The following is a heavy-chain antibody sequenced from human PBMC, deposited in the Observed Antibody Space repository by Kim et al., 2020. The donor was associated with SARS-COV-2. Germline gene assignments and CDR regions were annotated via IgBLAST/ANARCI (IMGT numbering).Heavy chain of an antibody. J-gene: IGHJ5*02. CDR2: IYYSGST. D-gene: IGHD1-26*01. Sequence: SETLSLTCTVSGGSISSSSYYWGWIRQPPGKGLEWIGSIYYSGSTYYNPSLKSRVTISVDTSKNQFSLKLSSVTAADTAVYYCARPVGAHKWELRFDPWGQGTLVTVSS. V-gene: IGHV4-39*01. CDR3: ARPVGAHKWELRFDP. CDR1: GGSISSSSYY.